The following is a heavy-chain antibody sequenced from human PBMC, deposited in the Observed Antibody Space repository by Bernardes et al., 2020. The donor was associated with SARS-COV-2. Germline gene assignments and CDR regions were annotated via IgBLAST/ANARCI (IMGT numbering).Heavy chain of an antibody. CDR2: VSGSGAST. V-gene: IGHV3-23*01. CDR1: QFILSNFA. D-gene: IGHD3-3*01. J-gene: IGHJ6*02. Sequence: GGSLRLSCATSQFILSNFAMSWVRQAPGKGLEWVSTVSGSGASTYYADSVKGRFTISRDNSKNTLYLQMDSLRVEDTARYYCARQKGFWMPQYFYGMDVWGQGTTVTVSS. CDR3: ARQKGFWMPQYFYGMDV.